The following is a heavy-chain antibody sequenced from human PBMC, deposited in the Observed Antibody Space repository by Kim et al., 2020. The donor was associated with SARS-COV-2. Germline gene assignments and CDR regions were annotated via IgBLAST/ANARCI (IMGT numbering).Heavy chain of an antibody. CDR2: ISGSGGST. CDR3: ASFPLGATRPL. V-gene: IGHV3-23*01. D-gene: IGHD1-26*01. Sequence: GGSLRLSCAASGFTFSSYAMSWVRQAPGKGLEWVSAISGSGGSTYYADSVKGRFTISRDNSKNTLYLQMNSLRAEDTAVYYCASFPLGATRPLWGQGTLVTVSS. CDR1: GFTFSSYA. J-gene: IGHJ4*02.